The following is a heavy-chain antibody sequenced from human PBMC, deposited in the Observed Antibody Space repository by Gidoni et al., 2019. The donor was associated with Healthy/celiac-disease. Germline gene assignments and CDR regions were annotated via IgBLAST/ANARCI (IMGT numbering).Heavy chain of an antibody. Sequence: VQLQQWGAGLLNPSETLSLTCAFYGRSFSGYYWLWTRQPPGKGLEWIGEINHRGSTNYSPSLKSRVTISVDTSKNQFALRLNSVTAADTAVYYCARGRLAPALRSADHYHYGMDVWGQGTTVTVSS. D-gene: IGHD1-26*01. CDR3: ARGRLAPALRSADHYHYGMDV. J-gene: IGHJ6*02. V-gene: IGHV4-34*01. CDR2: INHRGST. CDR1: GRSFSGYY.